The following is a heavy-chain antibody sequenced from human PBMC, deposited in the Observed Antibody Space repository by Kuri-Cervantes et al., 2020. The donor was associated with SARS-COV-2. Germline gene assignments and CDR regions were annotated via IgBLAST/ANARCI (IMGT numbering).Heavy chain of an antibody. D-gene: IGHD2/OR15-2a*01. CDR3: ARGLDHFLMDV. V-gene: IGHV1-8*03. CDR1: GYTFTSYD. Sequence: ASVKVSCKASGYTFTSYDINWVRQATGQGLEWMGWMNPNSGNTGYAQKFQGRATITRNTSISTAYMELSSLRSEDTAVYYCARGLDHFLMDVWGKGTTVTVSS. CDR2: MNPNSGNT. J-gene: IGHJ6*03.